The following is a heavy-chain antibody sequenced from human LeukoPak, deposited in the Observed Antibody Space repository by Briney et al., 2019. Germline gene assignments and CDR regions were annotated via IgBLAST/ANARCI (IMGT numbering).Heavy chain of an antibody. CDR2: ISAYNDNT. J-gene: IGHJ6*03. Sequence: ASVKVSCKASGYTFTSYGISWVRQAPGQGLEWMGWISAYNDNTNSAQKLQGRVTMSTDTSTSTAYMELRSLGSDDTAVYYCARGAVAGNYYYYMDVWGKGTTVTVSS. D-gene: IGHD6-19*01. CDR3: ARGAVAGNYYYYMDV. CDR1: GYTFTSYG. V-gene: IGHV1-18*01.